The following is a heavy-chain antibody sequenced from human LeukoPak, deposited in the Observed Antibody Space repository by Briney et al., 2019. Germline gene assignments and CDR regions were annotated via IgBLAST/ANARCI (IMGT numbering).Heavy chain of an antibody. D-gene: IGHD3-10*01. J-gene: IGHJ5*02. CDR1: GFTFSSYG. CDR2: ISYDGSNK. CDR3: AKAGTGNWFDP. V-gene: IGHV3-30*18. Sequence: GGSLRLSCAASGFTFSSYGMHWVRQAPGKGLEWVAVISYDGSNKYYADPVKGRFTISRDNSKNTLYLQMNSLRAEDTAVYYCAKAGTGNWFDPWGQGTLVTVSS.